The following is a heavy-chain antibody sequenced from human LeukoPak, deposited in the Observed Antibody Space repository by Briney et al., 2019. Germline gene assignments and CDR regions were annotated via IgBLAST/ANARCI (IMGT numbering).Heavy chain of an antibody. CDR2: IWYDGSNK. CDR3: AKSHSSGYSLTYYFDY. V-gene: IGHV3-33*06. CDR1: GLTFSSYG. J-gene: IGHJ4*02. D-gene: IGHD3-22*01. Sequence: GRSLRLSCAASGLTFSSYGMHWVRQAPGKGLEWVAVIWYDGSNKFYADSVKGRFIISRDNSKNTLYLQMNSLRAEDTAVYYCAKSHSSGYSLTYYFDYWGQGTLVTVSS.